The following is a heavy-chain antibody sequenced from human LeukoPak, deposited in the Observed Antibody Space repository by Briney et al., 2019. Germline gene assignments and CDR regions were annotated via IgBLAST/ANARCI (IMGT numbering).Heavy chain of an antibody. Sequence: SETLSLTCTVSGGTISSGSYYWSWIRQPAGKGLEWIGRIYTSGSTNYNPSLKSRVTISVDTSKNQFSLKLSSVTAADTAVYYCAREPYGEVRYYYYYMDVWGKGTTVTVSS. CDR1: GGTISSGSYY. J-gene: IGHJ6*03. CDR2: IYTSGST. V-gene: IGHV4-61*02. CDR3: AREPYGEVRYYYYYMDV. D-gene: IGHD4-17*01.